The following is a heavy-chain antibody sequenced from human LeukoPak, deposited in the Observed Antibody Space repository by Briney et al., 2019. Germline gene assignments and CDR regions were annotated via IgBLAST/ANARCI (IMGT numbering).Heavy chain of an antibody. Sequence: GASVKVSCKASGYTFTSYYMHWVRQAPGQGLEWMGIINPSGGSTSYAQKFQGRVTMTRDTSTSTVYMELSSLRSEDTAVYYCARDQGGRPTWGDTDDYSGAWFDPWGQGTLVTVSS. CDR2: INPSGGST. D-gene: IGHD4-11*01. J-gene: IGHJ5*02. V-gene: IGHV1-46*01. CDR3: ARDQGGRPTWGDTDDYSGAWFDP. CDR1: GYTFTSYY.